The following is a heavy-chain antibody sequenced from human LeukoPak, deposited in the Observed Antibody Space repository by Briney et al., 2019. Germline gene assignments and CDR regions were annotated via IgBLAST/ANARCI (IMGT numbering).Heavy chain of an antibody. Sequence: GGSLRLSCAASGFTFNSYAMSWVRQAPEKGLEWVATISGSGGGTYYADSVKGRFTISRDDSKNTLYLQMNSLRAEDTAVYYCAKDLGRYRNNYFDYWGQGTLVTVSS. V-gene: IGHV3-23*01. CDR2: ISGSGGGT. D-gene: IGHD1-26*01. J-gene: IGHJ4*02. CDR3: AKDLGRYRNNYFDY. CDR1: GFTFNSYA.